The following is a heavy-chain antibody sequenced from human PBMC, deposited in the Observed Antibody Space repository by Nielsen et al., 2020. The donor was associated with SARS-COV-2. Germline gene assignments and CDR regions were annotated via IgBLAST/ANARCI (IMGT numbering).Heavy chain of an antibody. J-gene: IGHJ5*02. D-gene: IGHD1-1*01. CDR3: ARAYNWNYVKFDP. V-gene: IGHV4-59*01. CDR1: GGSISSYY. Sequence: SETLSLTCTVSGGSISSYYWSWIRQPPGKGLEWIGYIYYSGNTNYNPSLKSRVTISVDSSKNQFSLKLSTVTAADTAVYYCARAYNWNYVKFDPWGQGTLVTVSS. CDR2: IYYSGNT.